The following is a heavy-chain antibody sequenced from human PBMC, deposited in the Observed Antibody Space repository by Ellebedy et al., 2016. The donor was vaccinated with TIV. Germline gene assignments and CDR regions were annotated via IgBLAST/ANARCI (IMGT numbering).Heavy chain of an antibody. CDR2: FDPEDGET. CDR1: GYTLTELS. D-gene: IGHD3-10*01. CDR3: ATDLVRRADLPETLYGSGSSHLGAFDI. V-gene: IGHV1-24*01. J-gene: IGHJ3*02. Sequence: ASVKVSXXVSGYTLTELSMHWVRQAPGKGLEWMGGFDPEDGETIYAQKFQGRVTMTEDTSTDTAYMELSSLRSEDTAVYYCATDLVRRADLPETLYGSGSSHLGAFDIWGQGTMVTVSS.